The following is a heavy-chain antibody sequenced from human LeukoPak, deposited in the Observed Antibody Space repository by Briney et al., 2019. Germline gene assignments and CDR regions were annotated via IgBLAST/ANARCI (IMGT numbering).Heavy chain of an antibody. CDR1: GGSFRGYY. Sequence: SETLSLTCAVYGGSFRGYYWSWIRQPPGKGLEWIGEINHSGSTNYNPSLKSRVTISVGTSKNQFSLNLSSVTAADTAVYYCARGATSITMVRGVSFDPWGQGTLVTVSS. V-gene: IGHV4-34*01. D-gene: IGHD3-10*01. CDR2: INHSGST. J-gene: IGHJ5*02. CDR3: ARGATSITMVRGVSFDP.